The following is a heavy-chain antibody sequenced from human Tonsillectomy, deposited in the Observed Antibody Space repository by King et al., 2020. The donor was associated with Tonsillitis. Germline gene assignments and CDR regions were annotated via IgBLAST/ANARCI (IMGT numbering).Heavy chain of an antibody. CDR2: ISYDGSNK. V-gene: IGHV3-30*18. Sequence: VQLVESGGGVVQPGRSLRLSCAASEFTFSSYGMHWVRQAPGKGLEWVAVISYDGSNKYYADSVKGRFTISRDISKNTLYLQMNSLRADDTAVYYCAKAGYSGAYYYYVMDVWGQGTTVTVSS. CDR1: EFTFSSYG. J-gene: IGHJ6*02. CDR3: AKAGYSGAYYYYVMDV. D-gene: IGHD5-12*01.